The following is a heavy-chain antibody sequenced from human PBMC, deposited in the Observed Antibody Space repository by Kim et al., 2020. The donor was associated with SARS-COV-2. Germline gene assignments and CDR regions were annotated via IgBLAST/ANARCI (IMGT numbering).Heavy chain of an antibody. D-gene: IGHD1-26*01. J-gene: IGHJ6*02. CDR1: GYTFTSYY. V-gene: IGHV1-46*01. CDR2: INPSGGST. Sequence: ASVMVSCKASGYTFTSYYMHWVRQAPGQGLEWMGIINPSGGSTSYAQKFQGRVTMTRDTSTSTVYMELSSLRSEDTAVYYCARDLSRFVDLWGIVGASPLSNGMDVWGQGTTVTVSS. CDR3: ARDLSRFVDLWGIVGASPLSNGMDV.